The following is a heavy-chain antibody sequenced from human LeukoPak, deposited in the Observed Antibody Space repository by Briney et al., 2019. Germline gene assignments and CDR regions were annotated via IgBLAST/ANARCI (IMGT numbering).Heavy chain of an antibody. Sequence: PGGSLRLSCAASGFTFSSYGMHWVRQAPGKGLEWVAVIWYDGSNKYYADSVKGRFTISRDNSKNTLYLQMNSLRAEDTAVYYCARGRGHYSRGWYDFDYWGQGTLVTVSS. CDR3: ARGRGHYSRGWYDFDY. CDR2: IWYDGSNK. CDR1: GFTFSSYG. D-gene: IGHD6-19*01. J-gene: IGHJ4*02. V-gene: IGHV3-33*01.